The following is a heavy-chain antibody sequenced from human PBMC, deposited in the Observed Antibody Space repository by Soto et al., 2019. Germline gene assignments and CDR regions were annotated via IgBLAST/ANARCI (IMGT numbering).Heavy chain of an antibody. V-gene: IGHV3-53*01. D-gene: IGHD1-1*01. J-gene: IGHJ3*01. CDR2: LYDVDGS. Sequence: DVQLVESGGGLIQPGESLRLSCAAFGLTISGKKYVAWVRQAPGKWLEWVSALYDVDGSFYADSVTGRFTTSSDSSKTTVYLQLNELRPDDPAVYYCATWHEREHAFDVWGPGTTVTISS. CDR1: GLTISGKKY. CDR3: ATWHEREHAFDV.